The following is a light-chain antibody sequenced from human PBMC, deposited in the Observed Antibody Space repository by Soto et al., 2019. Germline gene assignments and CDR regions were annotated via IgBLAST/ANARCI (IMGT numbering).Light chain of an antibody. Sequence: DIQMTQSPSSLSASVGDRVTITCRASQSISYYLNWYQQKPGRAPRLLIYTTSSLQSGVPSKFSGSASGTDFTRTISSLQPEDFATYYCQQSYSTPWTFGQGTKVAIK. CDR3: QQSYSTPWT. CDR2: TTS. V-gene: IGKV1-39*01. CDR1: QSISYY. J-gene: IGKJ1*01.